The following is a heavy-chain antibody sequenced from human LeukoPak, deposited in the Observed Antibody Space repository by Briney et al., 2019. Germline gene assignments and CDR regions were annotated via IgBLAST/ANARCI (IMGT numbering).Heavy chain of an antibody. J-gene: IGHJ6*02. CDR3: ARAPYSSSWGEYYYYGMDV. D-gene: IGHD6-6*01. CDR1: GGTFSSYA. V-gene: IGHV1-69*13. CDR2: IIPIFGTA. Sequence: SVTVSCKASGGTFSSYAISWVRQAPGQGLEWMGGIIPIFGTANYAQKFQGRVTITADESTSTAYMELSSLRSEDTAVYYCARAPYSSSWGEYYYYGMDVWGQGTTVTVFS.